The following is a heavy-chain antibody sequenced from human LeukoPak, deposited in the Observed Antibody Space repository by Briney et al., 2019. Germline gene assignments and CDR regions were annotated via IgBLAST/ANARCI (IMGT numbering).Heavy chain of an antibody. CDR1: RGTFSSYA. V-gene: IGHV1-69*05. J-gene: IGHJ4*02. CDR2: IIPIFGTA. Sequence: ASVKVSSKASRGTFSSYAISWVRQAPGQRVEWRGGIIPIFGTANYAQKFQGRVTITTDESTSTAYMELSSLRSEDTAVYYCARGYCSSTSCYRFDYWGQGTLVTVSS. CDR3: ARGYCSSTSCYRFDY. D-gene: IGHD2-2*01.